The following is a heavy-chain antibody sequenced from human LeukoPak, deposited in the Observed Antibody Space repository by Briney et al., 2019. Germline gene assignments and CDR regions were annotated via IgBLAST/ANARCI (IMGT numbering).Heavy chain of an antibody. D-gene: IGHD3-22*01. CDR2: ITSRGDNT. J-gene: IGHJ4*02. CDR3: AKDRPNYFETNGHYFTRDGDY. Sequence: PGGPLRLSCAACVFTFNIYSMSWRRQAPGKGLEWVSSITSRGDNTYSADSVKGRFIISRDNSRNTLYLQMNSLRAEDTAIYSFAKDRPNYFETNGHYFTRDGDYWGQGSLVTVSS. CDR1: VFTFNIYS. V-gene: IGHV3-23*01.